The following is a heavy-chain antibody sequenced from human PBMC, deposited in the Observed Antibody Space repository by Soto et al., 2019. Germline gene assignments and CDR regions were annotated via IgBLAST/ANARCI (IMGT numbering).Heavy chain of an antibody. CDR3: ARADYYDSSGYFGY. CDR1: GGTFSSYA. D-gene: IGHD3-22*01. Sequence: ASVKVSCKASGGTFSSYAISWVRQSPGQGLEWMGGIIPIFGTANYAQKFQGRVTITADESTSTAYMELSSLRSEDTAVYYCARADYYDSSGYFGYWGQGTLVTVSS. CDR2: IIPIFGTA. V-gene: IGHV1-69*13. J-gene: IGHJ4*02.